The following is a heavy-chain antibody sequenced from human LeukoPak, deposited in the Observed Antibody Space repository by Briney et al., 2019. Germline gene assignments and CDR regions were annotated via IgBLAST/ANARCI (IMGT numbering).Heavy chain of an antibody. Sequence: ASVKVSCKASGYTFTGYYMHWVRQAPGQGLEWMGWINPNSGGTNYAQKFQGRVTMTTDTSTSTAYMELRSLRSDDTAMYYCASSKWSAGGDYYHYMDVWGKGTTVTVSS. V-gene: IGHV1-2*02. CDR3: ASSKWSAGGDYYHYMDV. J-gene: IGHJ6*03. CDR1: GYTFTGYY. D-gene: IGHD6-13*01. CDR2: INPNSGGT.